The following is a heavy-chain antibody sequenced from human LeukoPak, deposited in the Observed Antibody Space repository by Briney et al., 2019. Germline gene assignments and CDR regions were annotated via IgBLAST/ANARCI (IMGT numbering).Heavy chain of an antibody. CDR1: EFNFGNYW. Sequence: GGSLRLSCVVSEFNFGNYWMSWVRQTPGKGLEWVANIKQDGSDRYYVDSVKGRFIISRDNAKNSLYLQMNSLRDEDTAVYYCARDSAAHGGYWGQGTPVTVSS. D-gene: IGHD6-25*01. V-gene: IGHV3-7*03. CDR2: IKQDGSDR. J-gene: IGHJ4*02. CDR3: ARDSAAHGGY.